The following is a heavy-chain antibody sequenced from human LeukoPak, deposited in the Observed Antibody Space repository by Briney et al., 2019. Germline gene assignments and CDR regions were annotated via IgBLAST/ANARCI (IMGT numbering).Heavy chain of an antibody. CDR2: VHLDGRT. J-gene: IGHJ4*02. D-gene: IGHD4-17*01. CDR3: VRWVHGDYEDY. Sequence: SETLSLTCDVSGGSVTSTNWWTWVRQPPGKVLEWIGEVHLDGRTNYNPSLKSLLIMSVDLPENHISLKLTSVTAADTATYYCVRWVHGDYEDYWGQGTLVTVST. CDR1: GGSVTSTNW. V-gene: IGHV4-4*02.